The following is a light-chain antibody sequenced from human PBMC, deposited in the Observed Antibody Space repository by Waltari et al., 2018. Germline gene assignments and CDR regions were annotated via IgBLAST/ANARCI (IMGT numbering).Light chain of an antibody. CDR2: DAS. V-gene: IGKV3-11*01. J-gene: IGKJ4*01. CDR3: QQRHDWPLN. CDR1: QSVRSY. Sequence: EILLTQSPVTLSVSPGERATLSCKASQSVRSYLAWYQQKPGQPPRLLIYDASNRASGIPARFSGSGSGTDFTLTISNVEPEDFAVYYCQQRHDWPLNFGGGTKLEIK.